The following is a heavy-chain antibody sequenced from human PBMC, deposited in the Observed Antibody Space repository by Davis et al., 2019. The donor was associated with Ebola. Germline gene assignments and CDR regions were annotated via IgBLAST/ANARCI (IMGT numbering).Heavy chain of an antibody. CDR3: ARGRYSSGWFSSLDAFDI. D-gene: IGHD6-19*01. CDR1: GGSISSYY. V-gene: IGHV4-59*12. CDR2: IYYSGST. J-gene: IGHJ3*02. Sequence: PSETLSLTCTVSGGSISSYYWSWIRQPPGKGLEWIGYIYYSGSTNYNPSLKSRVTISVDTSKNQFSLKLSSVTAADTAVYYCARGRYSSGWFSSLDAFDIWGQGTMVTVSS.